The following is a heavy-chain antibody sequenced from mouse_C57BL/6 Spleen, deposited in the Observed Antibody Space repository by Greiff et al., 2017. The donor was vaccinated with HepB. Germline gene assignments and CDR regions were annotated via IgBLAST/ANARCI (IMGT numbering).Heavy chain of an antibody. CDR1: GYTFTSYW. CDR2: IYPGSGST. Sequence: QQSGAELVKPGASVKMSCKASGYTFTSYWITWVKQRPGQGLEWIGDIYPGSGSTNYNEKFKSKATLTVDTSSSTAYMQLSSLTSEDSAVYYCARNNYPAWFAYWGQGTLVTVSA. CDR3: ARNNYPAWFAY. J-gene: IGHJ3*01. D-gene: IGHD1-1*02. V-gene: IGHV1-55*01.